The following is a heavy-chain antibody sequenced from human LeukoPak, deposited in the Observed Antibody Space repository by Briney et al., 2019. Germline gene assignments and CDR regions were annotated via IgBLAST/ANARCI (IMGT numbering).Heavy chain of an antibody. J-gene: IGHJ4*02. V-gene: IGHV1-69*13. CDR1: GGTFSSYA. Sequence: ASVKVSCKASGGTFSSYAISWVRQAPGQGLEWMGGIIPIFGTTNYAQKFQGRVTITADESTSTAYMELSSLRSEDTAVYYCARGPYGDYSVWYFDYWGQGTLVTVFS. D-gene: IGHD4-17*01. CDR2: IIPIFGTT. CDR3: ARGPYGDYSVWYFDY.